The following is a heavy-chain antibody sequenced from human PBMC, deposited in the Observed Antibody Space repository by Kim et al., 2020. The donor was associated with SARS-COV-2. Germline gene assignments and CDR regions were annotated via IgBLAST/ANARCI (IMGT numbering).Heavy chain of an antibody. J-gene: IGHJ4*02. V-gene: IGHV3-74*03. CDR2: IDNDGTTT. Sequence: GGSLRLSCAASGFSFSEWWMDWVRQAPGKGPEWVARIDNDGTTTLYADSVKGLFTISRDNSKNTLYLQMTGLRADAPGVSYCTRGPFRGPGTLVTVSS. CDR3: TRGPF. CDR1: GFSFSEWW.